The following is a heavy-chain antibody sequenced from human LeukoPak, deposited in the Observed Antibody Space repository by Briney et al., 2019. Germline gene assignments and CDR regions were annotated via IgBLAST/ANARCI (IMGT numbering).Heavy chain of an antibody. CDR3: AKDPYWSSTSCYFVGY. Sequence: GGSLRLSCAVSVFTFSSYAISGVRQAPGKGLEWVSAISGSGGSTYYADSVKGRFTISRDNSKNTLYLQMNSLRAEDTAVYYCAKDPYWSSTSCYFVGYWGQGTLVTVSS. D-gene: IGHD2-2*01. CDR1: VFTFSSYA. V-gene: IGHV3-23*01. J-gene: IGHJ4*02. CDR2: ISGSGGST.